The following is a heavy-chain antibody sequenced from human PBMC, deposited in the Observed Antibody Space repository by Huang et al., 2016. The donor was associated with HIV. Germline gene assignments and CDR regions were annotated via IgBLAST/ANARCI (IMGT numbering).Heavy chain of an antibody. Sequence: QVQLVESGGGVVQPGGCLRLSCATSGFPFSDYGLHWVRQTPGKGLEWVAFMAYDGTTKVYADSVEGRFTVSRDNSKSTLYLQMNSLRLEDTSIYYCLKDQVGPWGQGTLVTVSS. CDR1: GFPFSDYG. D-gene: IGHD3-10*01. CDR2: MAYDGTTK. J-gene: IGHJ5*02. V-gene: IGHV3-30*02. CDR3: LKDQVGP.